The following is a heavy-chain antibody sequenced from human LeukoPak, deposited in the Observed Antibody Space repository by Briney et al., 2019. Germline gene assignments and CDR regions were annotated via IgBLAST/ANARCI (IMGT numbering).Heavy chain of an antibody. CDR3: ARGIGSSGFSPFAY. D-gene: IGHD3-22*01. CDR2: ISGSGERA. CDR1: GLTFTNYA. J-gene: IGHJ4*02. Sequence: GGSLRLSCAASGLTFTNYAMSGVRQAPGKGLEWVSVISGSGERADYADSVKGRFTISSDNSKNTLYLQMNSLRAEDTAVYYCARGIGSSGFSPFAYWGQGILVTVSS. V-gene: IGHV3-23*01.